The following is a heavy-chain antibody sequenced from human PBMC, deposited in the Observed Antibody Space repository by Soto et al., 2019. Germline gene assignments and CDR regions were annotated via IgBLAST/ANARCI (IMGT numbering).Heavy chain of an antibody. V-gene: IGHV3-53*01. D-gene: IGHD6-19*01. J-gene: IGHJ4*02. CDR3: AGAVAGRSYFDY. Sequence: PGGSLRLSCAASGFTVSSNYMSWVRQAPGKGLEWVSVMYSGGSTYYADSVKGRFTISRDNSKNTLYLQMNSLRAEDTAVYYCAGAVAGRSYFDYWGQGTLVTVSS. CDR2: MYSGGST. CDR1: GFTVSSNY.